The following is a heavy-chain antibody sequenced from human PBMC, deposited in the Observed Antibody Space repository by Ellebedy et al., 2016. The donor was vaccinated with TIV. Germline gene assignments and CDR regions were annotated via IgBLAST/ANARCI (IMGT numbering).Heavy chain of an antibody. CDR3: ATSAGSCTFCYYYYYGMDV. Sequence: GESLKIPCVASGFTFRSYAMHWVRQAPGKGLEWVAVISYDGSKKYHVDSVKGRFTISRDDSKNTLYLQMNSLRAEETAVYYCATSAGSCTFCYYYYYGMDVWGQGTTVTVSS. J-gene: IGHJ6*02. V-gene: IGHV3-30*04. CDR1: GFTFRSYA. CDR2: ISYDGSKK. D-gene: IGHD3-3*02.